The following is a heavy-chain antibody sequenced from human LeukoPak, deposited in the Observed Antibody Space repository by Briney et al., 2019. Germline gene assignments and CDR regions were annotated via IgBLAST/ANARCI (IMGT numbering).Heavy chain of an antibody. CDR2: INPNSGGT. CDR1: GYTFTGYY. D-gene: IGHD6-13*01. Sequence: ASVKVSCKASGYTFTGYYMHWVRQAPGQGLEWMGWINPNSGGTNYAQKFQGRVTMTRDTSISTAYMELSRLRSDDTAVYYCARAPPRAAAAGGFDYWGQGTLVTVSS. V-gene: IGHV1-2*02. CDR3: ARAPPRAAAAGGFDY. J-gene: IGHJ4*02.